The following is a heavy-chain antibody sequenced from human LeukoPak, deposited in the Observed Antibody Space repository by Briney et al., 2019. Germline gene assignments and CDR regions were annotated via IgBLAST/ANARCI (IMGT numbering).Heavy chain of an antibody. CDR1: GYTFTSYA. D-gene: IGHD2-2*01. V-gene: IGHV1-3*01. CDR3: ARETKTRYCSSTSCYLYNWFDP. Sequence: ASVKVSCKDSGYTFTSYAMHWVRQAPGQGLEWMGWINAGNGNTKYSQKSQGRVTITRDTSASTAYMELSSLRSEDTAVYYCARETKTRYCSSTSCYLYNWFDPWGQGTLVTVSS. CDR2: INAGNGNT. J-gene: IGHJ5*02.